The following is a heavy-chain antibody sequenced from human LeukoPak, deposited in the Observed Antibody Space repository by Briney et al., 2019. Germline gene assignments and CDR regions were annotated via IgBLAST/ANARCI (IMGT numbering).Heavy chain of an antibody. CDR2: ISSSSSTI. V-gene: IGHV3-48*04. D-gene: IGHD7-27*01. CDR3: ARSTGESDY. Sequence: GGSLRLSCAASGFTFSSYSMNWVRQAPGKGLEWVSYISSSSSTIYYTDSVKGRFTISRDNAKNSLYLQMNSLRAEDTAVYYCARSTGESDYWGRGTLVTVSS. J-gene: IGHJ4*02. CDR1: GFTFSSYS.